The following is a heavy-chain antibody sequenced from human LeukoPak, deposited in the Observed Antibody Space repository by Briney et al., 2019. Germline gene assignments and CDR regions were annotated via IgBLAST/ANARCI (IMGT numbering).Heavy chain of an antibody. CDR2: IIPIFGTA. J-gene: IGHJ4*02. CDR3: ARERSSSSWAGADFDY. CDR1: GGTFSSYA. D-gene: IGHD6-13*01. Sequence: ASVKVSCKASGGTFSSYAISWVRQAPGQGLEWMGGIIPIFGTANYAQKFQGRVTITADESTSTAYMELSSLRSEDTAVYYCARERSSSSWAGADFDYWGQGTLVTVSS. V-gene: IGHV1-69*13.